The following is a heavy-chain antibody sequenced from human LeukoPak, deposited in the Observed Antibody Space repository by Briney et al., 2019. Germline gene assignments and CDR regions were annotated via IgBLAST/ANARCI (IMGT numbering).Heavy chain of an antibody. CDR1: GFTFSNYW. CDR3: ARDPGHSNYINDY. V-gene: IGHV3-74*01. Sequence: GGSLRLSCAASGFTFSNYWMHWVRQSPGKGLVWVPRISSDGTNTNYADSVKGRFTISRDNAENTLYLQMTSLRAEDTAVYYCARDPGHSNYINDYWGQGILVTVSS. CDR2: ISSDGTNT. J-gene: IGHJ4*02. D-gene: IGHD4-11*01.